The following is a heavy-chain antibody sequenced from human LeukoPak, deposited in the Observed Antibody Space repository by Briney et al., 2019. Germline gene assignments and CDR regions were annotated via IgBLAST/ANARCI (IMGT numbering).Heavy chain of an antibody. CDR3: ARFGGDFGYYMDV. V-gene: IGHV3-21*01. D-gene: IGHD2-21*02. J-gene: IGHJ6*03. Sequence: GGSLRLSCAASGFTYSSYSMNWVRQAPGKGLEWVSSISSSSSYIYYADSVKGRFTNSRDNAKNSLYLQMNSLRAEDTAVYYCARFGGDFGYYMDVWGKGTTVTVSS. CDR2: ISSSSSYI. CDR1: GFTYSSYS.